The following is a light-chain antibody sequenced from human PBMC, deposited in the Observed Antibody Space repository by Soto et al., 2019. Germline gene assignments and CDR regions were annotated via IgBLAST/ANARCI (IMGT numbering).Light chain of an antibody. CDR2: NNN. CDR3: ATWDDTLRTWV. V-gene: IGLV1-44*01. J-gene: IGLJ3*02. Sequence: QPVLTQPPSASGTPGQRVTISCSGSNSNIGTNAVNWHQQIPGTAPKLLIYNNNQRPSGVPDRFSGSKSGTSASLAISGLQSEDEADYPCATWDDTLRTWVFGGGTKLTVL. CDR1: NSNIGTNA.